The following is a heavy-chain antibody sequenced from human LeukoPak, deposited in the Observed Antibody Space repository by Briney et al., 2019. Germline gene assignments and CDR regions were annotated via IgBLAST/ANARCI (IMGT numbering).Heavy chain of an antibody. Sequence: SETLSLTCAVYGGSFSGYYWSWIRQPPGKGLEWIGEINHSGSTNYNPSLKSRVTISVDTSKYQFSLKLSSVTAADTAVYYCARWGSGWLGTYYYYGMDVWGQGTTVTVSS. V-gene: IGHV4-34*01. J-gene: IGHJ6*02. CDR3: ARWGSGWLGTYYYYGMDV. CDR2: INHSGST. CDR1: GGSFSGYY. D-gene: IGHD6-19*01.